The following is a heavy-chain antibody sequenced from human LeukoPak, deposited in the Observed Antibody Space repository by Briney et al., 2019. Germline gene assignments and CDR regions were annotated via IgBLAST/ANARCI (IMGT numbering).Heavy chain of an antibody. CDR1: GFTFGDYA. D-gene: IGHD3-10*01. CDR2: IRSKDYGGTI. J-gene: IGHJ4*02. Sequence: GGSLRLSCTASGFTFGDYAMSWFRQAPGKGLEWVGFIRSKDYGGTIEYAASVKGRFTISRDDSKNTLYLQMNSLKTEDTAVYYCTSALIYGSGSYSIWGQGTLVTVSS. CDR3: TSALIYGSGSYSI. V-gene: IGHV3-49*03.